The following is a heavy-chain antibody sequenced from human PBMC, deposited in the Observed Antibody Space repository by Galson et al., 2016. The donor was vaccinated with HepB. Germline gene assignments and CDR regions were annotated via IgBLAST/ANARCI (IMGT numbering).Heavy chain of an antibody. D-gene: IGHD4-17*01. CDR1: GGSITTYY. V-gene: IGHV4-59*13. J-gene: IGHJ3*02. CDR2: IYYSGDT. CDR3: ASPYGDYDDDAFDI. Sequence: ETLSLTCTVSGGSITTYYWSWIRQPPGKGLEWIAYIYYSGDTNYNPSLKSRVTISGDTSKNQFSLKMTSVTAADTAVYYCASPYGDYDDDAFDIWGQGTMVTVSS.